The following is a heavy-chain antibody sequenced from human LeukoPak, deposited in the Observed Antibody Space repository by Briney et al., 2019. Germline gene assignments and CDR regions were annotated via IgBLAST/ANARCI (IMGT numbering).Heavy chain of an antibody. CDR2: IVPIFATA. D-gene: IGHD2-15*01. V-gene: IGHV1-69*06. CDR1: GYTFTSYG. Sequence: ASVKVSCKASGYTFTSYGISWVRQAPGQGLEWMGGIVPIFATANYAQKFQGRVTITADKSTRTAYMELSSLRSEDTAVHYCAVTRGYCSGGSCYLELNYWGQGTLVTVSS. J-gene: IGHJ4*02. CDR3: AVTRGYCSGGSCYLELNY.